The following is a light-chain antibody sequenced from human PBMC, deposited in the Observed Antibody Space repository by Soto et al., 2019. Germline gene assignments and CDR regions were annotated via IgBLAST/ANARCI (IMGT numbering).Light chain of an antibody. CDR2: TAS. V-gene: IGKV1-39*01. J-gene: IGKJ1*01. CDR3: HQTYSAPWT. Sequence: DIQMTQSPSSLSASVGDRVTITCRASESFASYLNWYQQKPGKAPKLLIQTASSLQTGVPSRFSGSASGTDFTLTISSLQPEDFATYYCHQTYSAPWTFGQGTTVEIK. CDR1: ESFASY.